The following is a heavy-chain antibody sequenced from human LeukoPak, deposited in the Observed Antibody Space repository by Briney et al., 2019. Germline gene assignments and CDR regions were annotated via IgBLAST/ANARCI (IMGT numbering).Heavy chain of an antibody. Sequence: GESLKISCKGSGYSFTSYWIVWVRPMPGKGLEGMGIIYPGDSDTSYSPSFQGQVTISANKSISTAYLQWSRLKASDTAMYYCARRKWLGRTSHFDYWRQGTLVTVCS. J-gene: IGHJ4*02. D-gene: IGHD3-22*01. V-gene: IGHV5-51*01. CDR1: GYSFTSYW. CDR2: IYPGDSDT. CDR3: ARRKWLGRTSHFDY.